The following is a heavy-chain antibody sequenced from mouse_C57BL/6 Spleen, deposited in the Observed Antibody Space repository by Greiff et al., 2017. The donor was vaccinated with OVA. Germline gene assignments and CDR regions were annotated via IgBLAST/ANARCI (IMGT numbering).Heavy chain of an antibody. D-gene: IGHD1-1*01. CDR3: ARWSTTVEYWYFDV. Sequence: VQLQQPGAELVKPGASVKLSCKASGYTFTSYWMHWVKQRPGQGLEWIGMIHPNSGSTNYNEQFKGKATFTADTSSNTAYMQLSSLTTEDSAIYYCARWSTTVEYWYFDVWGTGTTVTVSS. J-gene: IGHJ1*03. CDR2: IHPNSGST. V-gene: IGHV1-64*01. CDR1: GYTFTSYW.